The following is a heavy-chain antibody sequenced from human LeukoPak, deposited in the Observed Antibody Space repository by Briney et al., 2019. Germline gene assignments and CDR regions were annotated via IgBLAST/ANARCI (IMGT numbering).Heavy chain of an antibody. CDR3: ARVLRYFDWSGWFDL. CDR2: IIPIFGTA. CDR1: GGTFSSYA. D-gene: IGHD3-9*01. J-gene: IGHJ5*02. Sequence: GSSVKVSCKASGGTFSSYAISWVRQAPGQGLEWMGGIIPIFGTANYAQEFQGRVTITADKSTSTAYMELSSLRSEDTAVYYCARVLRYFDWSGWFDLWGQGTLVTVSS. V-gene: IGHV1-69*06.